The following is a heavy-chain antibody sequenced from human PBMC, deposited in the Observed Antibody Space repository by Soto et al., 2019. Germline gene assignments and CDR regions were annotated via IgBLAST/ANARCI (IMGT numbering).Heavy chain of an antibody. CDR2: TSGSGGST. D-gene: IGHD1-26*01. V-gene: IGHV3-23*01. J-gene: IGHJ4*02. Sequence: LXLSCAASVFTFSLYSMNWVRQAPWKGLEWVSGTSGSGGSTYYAGSVKGRFTISRDNSKNTLYLQMNSLRAEDTAVYYCAKPLPFSTVGPTHYFFDYWGQGTLVTVSS. CDR1: VFTFSLYS. CDR3: AKPLPFSTVGPTHYFFDY.